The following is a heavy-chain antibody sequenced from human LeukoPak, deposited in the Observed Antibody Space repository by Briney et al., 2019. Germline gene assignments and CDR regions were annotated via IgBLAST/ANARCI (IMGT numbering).Heavy chain of an antibody. CDR2: IYSGVGT. J-gene: IGHJ3*02. CDR3: AREPPSPLAFDI. V-gene: IGHV3-66*02. Sequence: GGSLRLSCAASGFTIGGNYMSWVRQPPGKGLEWASFIYSGVGTYYSDSVKGRFTISRDNSKNTLYLEMKNLKTEDTAVYYCAREPPSPLAFDIWGQGTMVTVSS. CDR1: GFTIGGNY.